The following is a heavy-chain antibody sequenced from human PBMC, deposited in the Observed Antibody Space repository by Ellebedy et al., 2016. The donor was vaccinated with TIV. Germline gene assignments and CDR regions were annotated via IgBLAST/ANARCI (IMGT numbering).Heavy chain of an antibody. Sequence: SVKVSCXASGGTFSSYAISWVRQAPGQGLEWMGGIIPIFGTANYAQKFQGRVTITADESTSTAYMELSSLRSEDTAVYYCARGQTWGSPIHFDYWGQGTLVTVSS. CDR3: ARGQTWGSPIHFDY. CDR1: GGTFSSYA. CDR2: IIPIFGTA. D-gene: IGHD3-16*01. V-gene: IGHV1-69*13. J-gene: IGHJ4*02.